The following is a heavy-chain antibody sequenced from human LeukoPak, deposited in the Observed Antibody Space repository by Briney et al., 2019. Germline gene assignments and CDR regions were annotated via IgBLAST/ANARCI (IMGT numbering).Heavy chain of an antibody. J-gene: IGHJ3*02. CDR1: GGSTNNYY. V-gene: IGHV4-59*01. CDR3: ARARYANAWYAFDI. D-gene: IGHD2-2*01. CDR2: LSHSGSS. Sequence: SSGTLSLTCTVSGGSTNNYYWSWIRQPPGRGLEWIGYLSHSGSSDSNPSLKSRVTILVDTSKNQFSLKLTSVTAADTAVYYCARARYANAWYAFDIWGQGTMVTVSS.